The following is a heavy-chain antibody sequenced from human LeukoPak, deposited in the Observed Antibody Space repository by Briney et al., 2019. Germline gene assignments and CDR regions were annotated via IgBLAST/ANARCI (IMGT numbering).Heavy chain of an antibody. J-gene: IGHJ4*02. D-gene: IGHD6-6*01. Sequence: TLSLTCSVSVGSLSGQLKCWITHPAAKGLEYIRHIYSTETTNYNTSLQSRVTMSVDTSKIQFSLKLSSVTAADTAVYYCARESTSSCPPGGYCPHSFAYWGQGTLVTVSS. V-gene: IGHV4-4*07. CDR3: ARESTSSCPPGGYCPHSFAY. CDR2: IYSTETT. CDR1: VGSLSGQL.